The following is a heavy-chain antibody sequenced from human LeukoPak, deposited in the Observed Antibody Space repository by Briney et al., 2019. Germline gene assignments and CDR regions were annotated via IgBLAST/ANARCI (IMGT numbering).Heavy chain of an antibody. CDR3: ARDRWYGEQGYFDL. D-gene: IGHD4-23*01. Sequence: ASVKVSCKASGYTFSGYYMHWVRQAPGQGLEWMGWINPNSGGTYYTQKFQGRVTMTRDTSISTAYMELSRLRSDDTAVYYCARDRWYGEQGYFDLWGRGTLVTVSS. CDR1: GYTFSGYY. CDR2: INPNSGGT. J-gene: IGHJ2*01. V-gene: IGHV1-2*02.